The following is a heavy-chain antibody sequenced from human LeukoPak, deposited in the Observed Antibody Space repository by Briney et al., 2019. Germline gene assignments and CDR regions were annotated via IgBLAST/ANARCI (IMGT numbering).Heavy chain of an antibody. Sequence: ASVKVSCKASGYTFTSYGISWVRQAPGQGLEWMGWISAYNGNTNYAQKLQGRVTMTTDTSTSTAYMELRSLRSDDTAVYYCAKAPDTAMVTHYYYYYMDVWGKGTTVTVSS. V-gene: IGHV1-18*01. D-gene: IGHD5-18*01. J-gene: IGHJ6*03. CDR2: ISAYNGNT. CDR3: AKAPDTAMVTHYYYYYMDV. CDR1: GYTFTSYG.